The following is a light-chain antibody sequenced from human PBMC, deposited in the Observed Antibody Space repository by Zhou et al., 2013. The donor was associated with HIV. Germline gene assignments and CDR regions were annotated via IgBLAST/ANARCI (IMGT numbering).Light chain of an antibody. J-gene: IGKJ5*01. V-gene: IGKV3-20*01. CDR2: GAS. CDR3: HQYGRSPS. Sequence: DIVLTQSPGTLSLSPGEGATLSCRASHTISANYLAWYQQKPGQAPRLLIYGASSRATGVPDRFSGSGSGTDFTLTISRLEPEDFAVYYCHQYGRSPSFGQGTRLEIK. CDR1: HTISANY.